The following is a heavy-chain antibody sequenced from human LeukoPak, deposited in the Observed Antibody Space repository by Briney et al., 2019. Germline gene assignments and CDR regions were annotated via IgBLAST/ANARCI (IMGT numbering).Heavy chain of an antibody. D-gene: IGHD3-10*01. CDR3: ARDRVIIIAAGIYYHAMDA. J-gene: IGHJ6*02. Sequence: GASVKVPCKASGYPFTSNFVHWVRQAPGQGLEWMGVINPSGGSARYAQKLQGRVTMTRDTSTSTLYMELSSLRPEDTAMYYCARDRVIIIAAGIYYHAMDAWGQGTSVTVSS. CDR1: GYPFTSNF. CDR2: INPSGGSA. V-gene: IGHV1-46*04.